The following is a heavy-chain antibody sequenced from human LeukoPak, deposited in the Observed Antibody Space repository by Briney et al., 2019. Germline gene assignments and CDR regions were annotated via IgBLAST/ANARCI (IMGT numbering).Heavy chain of an antibody. CDR3: ARDEIPGDDNWYFDL. D-gene: IGHD7-27*01. CDR1: GFTLSGHD. V-gene: IGHV3-13*01. Sequence: GGSLRLSCAATGFTLSGHDMHWVRQTPGKGLEWVSAIGTAGETYYPGSLVDRFTISRENAKNFLYLQMNSLGAGDTAVYYCARDEIPGDDNWYFDLWGRGTLVTVSS. CDR2: IGTAGET. J-gene: IGHJ2*01.